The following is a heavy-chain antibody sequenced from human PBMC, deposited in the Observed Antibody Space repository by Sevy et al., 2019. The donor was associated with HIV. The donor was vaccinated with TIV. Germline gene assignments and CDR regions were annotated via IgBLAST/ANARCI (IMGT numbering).Heavy chain of an antibody. CDR2: IPHDGMNE. Sequence: GGSLRLSCAASGFTFSSYAMHWVRQAPGKGLEWVAIIPHDGMNEYYADSVKGRFTISRDNSKNTLSLQMNGLTTEDTAVYYCARDHSSYGSLRFDNWGQGTLVTVSS. V-gene: IGHV3-30*04. D-gene: IGHD5-18*01. CDR1: GFTFSSYA. CDR3: ARDHSSYGSLRFDN. J-gene: IGHJ4*02.